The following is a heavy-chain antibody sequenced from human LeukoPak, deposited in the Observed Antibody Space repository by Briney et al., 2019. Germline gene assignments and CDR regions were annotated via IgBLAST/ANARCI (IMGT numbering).Heavy chain of an antibody. CDR1: GGSISSGDYY. CDR2: IYYSGST. J-gene: IGHJ6*02. CDR3: ATGDHYYYYGMDV. V-gene: IGHV4-30-4*01. D-gene: IGHD1-14*01. Sequence: SETLSLTCTVSGGSISSGDYYWSWIRQPPGQGLEWIGYIYYSGSTYYNPSLKSRVTISVDTSKNQFSLKLSSVTAADTAVYYCATGDHYYYYGMDVWGQGTTVTVSS.